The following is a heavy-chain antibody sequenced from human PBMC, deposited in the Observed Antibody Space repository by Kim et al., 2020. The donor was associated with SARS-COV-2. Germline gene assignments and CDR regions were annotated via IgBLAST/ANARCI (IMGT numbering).Heavy chain of an antibody. Sequence: GGSLRLSCAASGFTFSSYSMNWVRQAPGKGLEWVSSISSSSRYIYSADSVKGRFTISRDNAKNSLYLQLNSLRAEDTAVYYCARDLYGDYSFDYWGQATL. CDR2: ISSSSRYI. J-gene: IGHJ4*02. CDR3: ARDLYGDYSFDY. D-gene: IGHD4-17*01. V-gene: IGHV3-21*01. CDR1: GFTFSSYS.